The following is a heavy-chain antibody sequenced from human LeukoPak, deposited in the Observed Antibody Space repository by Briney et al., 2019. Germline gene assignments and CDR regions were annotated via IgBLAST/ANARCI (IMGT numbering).Heavy chain of an antibody. CDR1: GGSFSGYY. CDR3: ARGRGLFRPMKPYFDY. V-gene: IGHV4-34*01. Sequence: SETLSLTCAVYGGSFSGYYWSWIRQPPGKGLEWIGEINHSGSTNYNPSLKSRVTISVDTSKNQFSLKLSSVAAADTAVYYCARGRGLFRPMKPYFDYWGQGTLVTVSS. D-gene: IGHD1-14*01. J-gene: IGHJ4*02. CDR2: INHSGST.